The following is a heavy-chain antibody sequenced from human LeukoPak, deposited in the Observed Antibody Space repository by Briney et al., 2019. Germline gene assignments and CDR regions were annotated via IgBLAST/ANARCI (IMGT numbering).Heavy chain of an antibody. D-gene: IGHD3-3*01. J-gene: IGHJ4*02. V-gene: IGHV3-48*03. CDR1: GFTFSTYE. CDR3: ARGATIFGVVITLVDY. Sequence: PGGSLRLSCAASGFTFSTYEMNWVRQAPGKGLEWVSYIHNSGSTIYYADSVKGRFTISRDNAKNSLYLQMNSLRAEDTAVYYCARGATIFGVVITLVDYWGQGTLVTVSS. CDR2: IHNSGSTI.